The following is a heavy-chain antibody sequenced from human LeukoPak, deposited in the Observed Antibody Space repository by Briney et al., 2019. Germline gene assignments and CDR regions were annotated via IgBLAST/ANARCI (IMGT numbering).Heavy chain of an antibody. J-gene: IGHJ5*02. CDR1: GGSISSSNW. V-gene: IGHV4-4*02. Sequence: PSGTLSLTCAVAGGSISSSNWWSWVRQPPGKGLEWIGEVYHSGSTNYNPSLKSRVTISVDKSKNQFSLKLSSVTAADTAVYYCARWAGDIVVVPAARDWFDPCGQGTLVTVSS. CDR3: ARWAGDIVVVPAARDWFDP. D-gene: IGHD2-2*01. CDR2: VYHSGST.